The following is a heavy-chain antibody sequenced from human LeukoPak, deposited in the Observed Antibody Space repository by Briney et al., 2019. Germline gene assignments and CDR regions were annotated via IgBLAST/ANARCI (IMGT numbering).Heavy chain of an antibody. D-gene: IGHD6-6*01. CDR1: GYSFTNYA. Sequence: GASVKISCKASGYSFTNYAMYWVRQAPGQGLEWMGWINAGSGNTKYSQKFQGRVTITRDTSASTAYMELSSLRCEDTAVYYCARGRIYSSSALPAGYWGQGTLVTVSS. CDR3: ARGRIYSSSALPAGY. CDR2: INAGSGNT. J-gene: IGHJ4*02. V-gene: IGHV1-3*01.